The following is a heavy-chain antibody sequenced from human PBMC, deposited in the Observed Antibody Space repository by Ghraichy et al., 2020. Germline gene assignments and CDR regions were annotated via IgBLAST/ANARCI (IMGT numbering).Heavy chain of an antibody. CDR2: INHSGST. D-gene: IGHD4-17*01. J-gene: IGHJ3*02. CDR3: AREGEVTTKAFDI. CDR1: GGSFSGYY. V-gene: IGHV4-34*01. Sequence: SETLSLTCAVYGGSFSGYYWSWIRQPPGKGLEWIGEINHSGSTNYNPSLKSQVTISVDTSKNQFSLKLSSVTAADTAVYYCAREGEVTTKAFDIWGQGTMVTVSS.